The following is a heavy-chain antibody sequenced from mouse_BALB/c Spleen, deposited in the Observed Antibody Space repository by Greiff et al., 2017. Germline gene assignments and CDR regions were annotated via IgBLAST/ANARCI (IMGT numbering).Heavy chain of an antibody. D-gene: IGHD2-10*01. CDR2: ISSGGGNT. CDR3: ARSPSYYGNYGGAMDY. CDR1: GFTFSSYT. V-gene: IGHV5-9*03. J-gene: IGHJ4*01. Sequence: EVKLVESGGGLVKPGGSLKLSCAASGFTFSSYTMSWVRQTPEKRLEWVATISSGGGNTYYPDSVKGRFTISRDNAKNNLYLQMSSLRSEDTALYYCARSPSYYGNYGGAMDYWGQGTSVTVSS.